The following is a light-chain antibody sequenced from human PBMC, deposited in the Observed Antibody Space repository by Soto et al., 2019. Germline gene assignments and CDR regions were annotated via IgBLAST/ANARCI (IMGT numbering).Light chain of an antibody. J-gene: IGKJ2*02. CDR2: WAS. CDR3: LQYYSTPRT. V-gene: IGKV4-1*01. CDR1: QSVFYSSNNNNY. Sequence: DIVMTQSPDSLAVSLGERATINCKSSQSVFYSSNNNNYLAWYQQKPGQPPKLLIYWASTRESGVPDRFSGSGSGTDFTLTISSLQAEDVAVYSCLQYYSTPRTFGQGTKLEIK.